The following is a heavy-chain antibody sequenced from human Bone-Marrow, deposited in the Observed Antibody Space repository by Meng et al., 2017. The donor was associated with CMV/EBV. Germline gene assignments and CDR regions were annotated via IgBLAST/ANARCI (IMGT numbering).Heavy chain of an antibody. CDR1: GPSITSSMW. CDR2: IDHSGKS. J-gene: IGHJ5*02. Sequence: GSLRLSCAVSGPSITSSMWWTWVRQPPGKGLEWVGEIDHSGKSNSNPSLKSRLTLSLDTSNNHLSLRMTSVTAEDTAIYYCARVREHTSLGNYWFDPWGQGTLVSVSS. D-gene: IGHD3-16*01. CDR3: ARVREHTSLGNYWFDP. V-gene: IGHV4-4*02.